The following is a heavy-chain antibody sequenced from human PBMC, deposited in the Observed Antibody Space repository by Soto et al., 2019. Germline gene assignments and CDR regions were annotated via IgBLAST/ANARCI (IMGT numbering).Heavy chain of an antibody. CDR2: IWYDGSNK. CDR1: GFTFSSYG. Sequence: GGSLRLSCAASGFTFSSYGMHWVRQAPGKGRGWVAVIWYDGSNKYYADSVKGRFTISRDNSKNTLYLQMNSLRAEDTAVYYCAIRMDVWGKGTTVTVSS. V-gene: IGHV3-33*01. CDR3: AIRMDV. J-gene: IGHJ6*03.